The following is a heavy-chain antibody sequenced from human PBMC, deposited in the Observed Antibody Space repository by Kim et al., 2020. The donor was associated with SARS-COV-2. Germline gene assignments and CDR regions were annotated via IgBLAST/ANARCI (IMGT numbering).Heavy chain of an antibody. V-gene: IGHV4-34*01. CDR2: LTHSGNT. CDR1: GGSVTDYY. Sequence: SETLSLTSAVSGGSVTDYYWSWIRQPPGKGLEWIGELTHSGNTYYNPSLRGLVTISVDTAKNHLSLIVNSVTAADTAVYYCASHLGTSDTYGMAVWGKGT. D-gene: IGHD1-1*01. J-gene: IGHJ6*04. CDR3: ASHLGTSDTYGMAV.